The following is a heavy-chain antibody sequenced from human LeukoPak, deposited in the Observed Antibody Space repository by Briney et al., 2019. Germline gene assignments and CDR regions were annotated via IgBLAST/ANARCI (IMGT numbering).Heavy chain of an antibody. D-gene: IGHD3-10*01. J-gene: IGHJ4*02. CDR3: ARGGDGSGTRWGNY. V-gene: IGHV1-3*01. CDR2: INAGNGNT. Sequence: ASVKVSCKASGYTFTSYAMHWVRQAPGQRLEWMGWINAGNGNTKYSQKFQGRVTITRDTSASTAYMELSSLRSEDTAVYYCARGGDGSGTRWGNYWGQGTLVTVSS. CDR1: GYTFTSYA.